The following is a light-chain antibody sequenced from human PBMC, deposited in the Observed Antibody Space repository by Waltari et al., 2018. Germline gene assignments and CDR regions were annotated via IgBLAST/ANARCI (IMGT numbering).Light chain of an antibody. Sequence: QIVVTQAPSLSVSPGGTVTLTCALSAGSVSSTSYVSWYQQTPGQAPRTLIYKANIRASGVPDRFSCSTLGNKAALAISGAQADDESDYYCLMYMGSGIWVFGGGTKLTVI. V-gene: IGLV8-61*01. CDR3: LMYMGSGIWV. CDR2: KAN. J-gene: IGLJ3*02. CDR1: AGSVSSTSY.